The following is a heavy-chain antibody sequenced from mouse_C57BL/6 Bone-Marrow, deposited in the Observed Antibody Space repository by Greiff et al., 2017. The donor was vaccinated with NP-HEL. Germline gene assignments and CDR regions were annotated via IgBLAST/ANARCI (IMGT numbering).Heavy chain of an antibody. J-gene: IGHJ4*01. CDR3: ARENYDSYYYAMDY. D-gene: IGHD2-4*01. Sequence: QVQLKESGTELVKPGASGYTFTSYWMHWVKQRPGQGLEWIGNINPSNGGTNYNEKFKSKATLTVDKSSSTAYMQLSSLTSEDSAVYYCARENYDSYYYAMDYWGQGTSVTVSS. CDR1: GYTFTSYW. V-gene: IGHV1-53*01. CDR2: INPSNGGT.